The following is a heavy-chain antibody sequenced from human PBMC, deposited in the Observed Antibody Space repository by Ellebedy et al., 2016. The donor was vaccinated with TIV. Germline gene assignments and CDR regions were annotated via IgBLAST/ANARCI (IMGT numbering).Heavy chain of an antibody. CDR1: GGSINGFF. Sequence: MPSETLSLTCTVSGGSINGFFCSWIRQAPGRGLEWLWYVFYTGNTYYNPSLRSRVAMSVDTSKNQFSLSLTSVTAADTAVYYCAKARDRSLDQWGQGTLVTVSS. J-gene: IGHJ4*02. CDR2: VFYTGNT. D-gene: IGHD1-14*01. V-gene: IGHV4-59*12. CDR3: AKARDRSLDQ.